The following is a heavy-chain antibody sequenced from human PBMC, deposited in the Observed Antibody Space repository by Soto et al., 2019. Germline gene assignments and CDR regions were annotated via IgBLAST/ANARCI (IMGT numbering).Heavy chain of an antibody. D-gene: IGHD3-10*01. CDR2: IYYSGST. J-gene: IGHJ5*02. CDR3: ARVKGPGSNWFDP. Sequence: SETLSLTCTVSGGSISSYYWSWIRQPPGKGLEWIGYIYYSGSTNYNPSLKSRVTISVDTSKNQFSLKLSSVTAADTAVYYCARVKGPGSNWFDPWSQGTLVTVSS. CDR1: GGSISSYY. V-gene: IGHV4-59*01.